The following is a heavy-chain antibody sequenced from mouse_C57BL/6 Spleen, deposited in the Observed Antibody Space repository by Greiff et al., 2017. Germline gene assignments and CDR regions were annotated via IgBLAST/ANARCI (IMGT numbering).Heavy chain of an antibody. Sequence: QVQLQQSGPGLVQPSQSLSITCTVSGFSLTSYGVHWVRQSPGKGLEWLGVIWRGGSTDYNAAFMSRLSITKDNSKSQVFFKMNSLQADDTAIYYCAKGDYGVATGYAMDYWGQGTSVTVSS. CDR3: AKGDYGVATGYAMDY. CDR2: IWRGGST. CDR1: GFSLTSYG. D-gene: IGHD1-1*01. J-gene: IGHJ4*01. V-gene: IGHV2-5*01.